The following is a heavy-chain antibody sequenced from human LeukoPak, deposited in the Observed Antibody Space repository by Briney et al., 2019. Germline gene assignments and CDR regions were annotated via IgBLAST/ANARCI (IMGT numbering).Heavy chain of an antibody. CDR2: IYYSGST. Sequence: SETLSLTCTVSGGSISSGDYYWSWIRQPPGKGLEWIGYIYYSGSTYYNPSLKSRVTISVDTSKNQFSLKLSSVTAADTAVYYCARDSTAPAADRRQMIQAFDIWGQGTMVTVSS. D-gene: IGHD3-16*01. CDR3: ARDSTAPAADRRQMIQAFDI. J-gene: IGHJ3*02. CDR1: GGSISSGDYY. V-gene: IGHV4-30-4*08.